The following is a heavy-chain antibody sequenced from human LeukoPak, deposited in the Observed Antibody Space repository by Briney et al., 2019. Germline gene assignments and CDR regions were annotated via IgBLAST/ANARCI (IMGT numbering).Heavy chain of an antibody. CDR3: ARGHSGSYQRTDAFDI. CDR2: ISESGRYI. V-gene: IGHV3-21*01. CDR1: GLTFGNYG. J-gene: IGHJ3*02. D-gene: IGHD1-26*01. Sequence: GGSLRLSCVASGLTFGNYGMNWVRQAPGTGLEWVSSISESGRYIYFRASLKGRFTVSRDNAENSLYLQMNGLRVEDTAVYYCARGHSGSYQRTDAFDIWGRGTLVTVSS.